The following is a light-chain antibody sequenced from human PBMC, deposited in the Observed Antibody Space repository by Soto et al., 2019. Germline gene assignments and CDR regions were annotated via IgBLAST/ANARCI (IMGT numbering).Light chain of an antibody. V-gene: IGKV3D-15*01. CDR2: GAS. CDR3: QQYNNWPRAT. J-gene: IGKJ4*01. CDR1: QSVRSSY. Sequence: EIVLTQSPGTLSLSPGERATLNCRASQSVRSSYLAWYQKQPGQAPRLLIYGASNRATGIPDRFSGSGSGTEFNLTISSLQSEDFGVYYCQQYNNWPRATFGGGTKVDIK.